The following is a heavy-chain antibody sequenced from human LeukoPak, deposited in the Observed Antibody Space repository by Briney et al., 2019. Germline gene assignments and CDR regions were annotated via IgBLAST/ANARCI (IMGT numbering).Heavy chain of an antibody. Sequence: SETLSLTCTVSGYSMSSGYYWGWIRQPPERGLEWIGSMYHTGSTYYNPSLKSRVTISVDTSKNQFYLKLRSVTAADTAVYYCAIMGLNTSGYYGHYDYDYRDVWGKGTTVTVSS. CDR1: GYSMSSGYY. CDR2: MYHTGST. V-gene: IGHV4-38-2*02. CDR3: AIMGLNTSGYYGHYDYDYRDV. D-gene: IGHD3-22*01. J-gene: IGHJ6*03.